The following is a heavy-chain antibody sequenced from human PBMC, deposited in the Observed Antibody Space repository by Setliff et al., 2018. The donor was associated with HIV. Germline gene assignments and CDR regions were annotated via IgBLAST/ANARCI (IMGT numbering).Heavy chain of an antibody. Sequence: GGSLRLSCAASGFKFDNYGMSWVRQGPGKGLEWVAGISWSGSGIGYGDSVKGRFTISRDNTKNTLYLQMNSLRAEDTAVYYCVRLPFPPYCGGDCYSIDYWGQGTLVTVSS. CDR1: GFKFDNYG. CDR2: ISWSGSGI. CDR3: VRLPFPPYCGGDCYSIDY. V-gene: IGHV3-20*04. D-gene: IGHD2-21*02. J-gene: IGHJ4*02.